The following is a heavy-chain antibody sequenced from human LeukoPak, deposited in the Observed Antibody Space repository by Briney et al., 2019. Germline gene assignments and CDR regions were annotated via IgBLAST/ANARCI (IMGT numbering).Heavy chain of an antibody. CDR2: MNPKRGNT. V-gene: IGHV1-8*01. Sequence: ASVKVSCKASGCTFSSYDINWVRQAPGQGLEWMGWMNPKRGNTGYAQEFQGRVAMTRDTSITPAYMELSSLISDDTAVYYCARGGTIYVTILENPFDIWGQGTMVTVSS. D-gene: IGHD5-24*01. CDR1: GCTFSSYD. J-gene: IGHJ3*02. CDR3: ARGGTIYVTILENPFDI.